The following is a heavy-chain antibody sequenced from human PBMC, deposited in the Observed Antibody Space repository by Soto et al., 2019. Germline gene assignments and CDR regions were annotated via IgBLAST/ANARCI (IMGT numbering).Heavy chain of an antibody. CDR3: ARVRVATKNYYYYGMDV. Sequence: QVQLQESGPGLVKPSETLSLTCTVSGGSVSSGSYYWSWIRQPPGKGLEWIGYIYYSGSTNYNPSLTSRVTISVDTSKNQFSLKLSSVTAADTAVYYCARVRVATKNYYYYGMDVWGQGTTVTVSS. D-gene: IGHD5-12*01. CDR1: GGSVSSGSYY. V-gene: IGHV4-61*01. CDR2: IYYSGST. J-gene: IGHJ6*02.